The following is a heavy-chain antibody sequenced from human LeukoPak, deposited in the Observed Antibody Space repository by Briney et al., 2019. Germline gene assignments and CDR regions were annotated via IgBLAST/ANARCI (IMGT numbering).Heavy chain of an antibody. J-gene: IGHJ4*02. CDR1: GDSINSFY. Sequence: PSETLSLTCTVSGDSINSFYWSWIRHPAGKGLEWIGRIYTSGSTNYSTSLKSRVTMSVDTSKNQFSLKLSSVTAADTAVYYCARDVVAAVGSFDYWGQGTQVTVSS. V-gene: IGHV4-4*07. D-gene: IGHD2-2*01. CDR2: IYTSGST. CDR3: ARDVVAAVGSFDY.